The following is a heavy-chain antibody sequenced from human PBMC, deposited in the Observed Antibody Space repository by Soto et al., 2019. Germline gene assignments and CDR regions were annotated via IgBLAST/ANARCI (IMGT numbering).Heavy chain of an antibody. V-gene: IGHV1-3*01. Sequence: ASVKVSCKASGYTFTSYAMHWVRQAPGQRLEWMGWINAGNGNTKYSQKFQGRVTITRDTSASTAYMELSSLRSEDTAVYYCARDGKVLELAPFYSNWFDPWGQGTLVTVSS. CDR1: GYTFTSYA. CDR2: INAGNGNT. J-gene: IGHJ5*02. CDR3: ARDGKVLELAPFYSNWFDP. D-gene: IGHD1-7*01.